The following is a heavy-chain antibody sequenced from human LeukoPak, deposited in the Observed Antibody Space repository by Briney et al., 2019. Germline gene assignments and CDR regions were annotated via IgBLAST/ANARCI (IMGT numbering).Heavy chain of an antibody. Sequence: GGSLRLSCAASGFTVSSNYMSWVRQAPGKGLEWVSVIYSGGSTYYADSVKGRFTISRDNSKNTLYLQMNSLRAEDTAVCCCARDSWRYYYDSREIWGQGTMVTVSS. CDR1: GFTVSSNY. V-gene: IGHV3-66*01. J-gene: IGHJ3*02. CDR2: IYSGGST. CDR3: ARDSWRYYYDSREI. D-gene: IGHD3-22*01.